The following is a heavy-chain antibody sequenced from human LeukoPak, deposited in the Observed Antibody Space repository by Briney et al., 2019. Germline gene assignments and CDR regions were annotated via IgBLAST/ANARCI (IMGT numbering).Heavy chain of an antibody. V-gene: IGHV1-2*02. CDR3: AREEIAAAGTGGHTYAFDI. Sequence: ASVKVSCKASGYSFTGYYMHWVRQAPGQGLEWMGWINPNSGGTNYAQKFQGRVTMTRDTSISTAYLQWSSLKASDTVMYYCAREEIAAAGTGGHTYAFDIWGQGTMVTVSS. D-gene: IGHD6-13*01. J-gene: IGHJ3*02. CDR2: INPNSGGT. CDR1: GYSFTGYY.